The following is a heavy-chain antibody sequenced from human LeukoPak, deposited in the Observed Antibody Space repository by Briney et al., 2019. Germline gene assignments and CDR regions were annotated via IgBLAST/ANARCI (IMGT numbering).Heavy chain of an antibody. CDR1: GFTLSTYA. Sequence: GSLRLSCAASGFTLSTYAMSWVRQAPGKGLQWVSLISGSGDGAHYADSVKGRFTISRDNSKNTVYLQMTNLRAEDTAVYYCAKGYIQLWWFDYWGQGTLVTVSS. J-gene: IGHJ4*02. V-gene: IGHV3-23*01. D-gene: IGHD2-21*01. CDR3: AKGYIQLWWFDY. CDR2: ISGSGDGA.